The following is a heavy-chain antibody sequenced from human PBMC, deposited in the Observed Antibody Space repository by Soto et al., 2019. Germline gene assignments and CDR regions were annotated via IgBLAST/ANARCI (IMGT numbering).Heavy chain of an antibody. D-gene: IGHD6-13*01. CDR2: IDPTDSYT. CDR3: ARLQAAAGDNDITFDY. CDR1: GYSFTTYW. V-gene: IGHV5-10-1*01. Sequence: GESLKISCQASGYSFTTYWISWVRQMPGKGLECMGRIDPTDSYTNYSPSFQGHVTISADKSISTAYLQWSSLKASDTAMYYCARLQAAAGDNDITFDYWGQGTLVTVSS. J-gene: IGHJ4*02.